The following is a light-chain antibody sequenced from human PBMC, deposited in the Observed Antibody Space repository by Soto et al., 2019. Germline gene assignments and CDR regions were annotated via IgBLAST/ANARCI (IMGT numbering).Light chain of an antibody. CDR1: QSVSSY. CDR3: QQRSHWPPVT. CDR2: GAS. J-gene: IGKJ4*01. V-gene: IGKV3-11*01. Sequence: EIVLTQSPATLSLSPGERATLSYMASQSVSSYLAWYQQKPGQAPRLLIYGASNRATGIPARLSGSGSGTDFTLTNSSLEPEDFAVYFCQQRSHWPPVTFGGGTKVEIK.